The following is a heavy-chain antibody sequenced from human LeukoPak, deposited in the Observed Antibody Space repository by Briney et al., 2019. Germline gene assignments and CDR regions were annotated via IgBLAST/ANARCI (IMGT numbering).Heavy chain of an antibody. CDR1: GGSISSGDYY. Sequence: PSETLSLTCTVSGGSISSGDYYWSWIRQPPGKGLEWIGYIYYSGSTYYNPSLKSRVTISVDTSKNQFPLKLSSVTAADTAVHYCARDGAALGIPNWFDPWGQGTLVTVSS. CDR2: IYYSGST. CDR3: ARDGAALGIPNWFDP. D-gene: IGHD7-27*01. J-gene: IGHJ5*02. V-gene: IGHV4-30-4*08.